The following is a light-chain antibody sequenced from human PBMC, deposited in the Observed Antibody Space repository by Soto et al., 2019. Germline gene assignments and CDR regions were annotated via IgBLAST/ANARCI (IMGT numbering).Light chain of an antibody. J-gene: IGKJ5*01. V-gene: IGKV3-15*01. Sequence: ELVLTQSPATLSLSPGERATLSCRASQSVSSYLAWYQQKPGQAPRLLIYGASTRATGIPARFSGSGSGTEFTLTISSLQSEDFAVYYCQQYNNWPFTFGQGTRLEIK. CDR1: QSVSSY. CDR3: QQYNNWPFT. CDR2: GAS.